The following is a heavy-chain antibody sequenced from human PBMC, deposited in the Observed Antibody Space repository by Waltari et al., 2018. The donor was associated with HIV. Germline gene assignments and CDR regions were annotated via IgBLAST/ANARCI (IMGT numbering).Heavy chain of an antibody. J-gene: IGHJ3*02. V-gene: IGHV3-7*01. CDR1: GFTFRSHW. Sequence: EVQLVESGGGLVQPGGSLGLSCVGSGFTFRSHWMGWVRQAPGKGGEWVATMKPEGSEKYYVDSVLGRFAISRDNAKNSLYLQMNSLRVEDTAVYYCAREGYYSGYDFDDAFDMWGLGTMVTVSS. D-gene: IGHD5-12*01. CDR2: MKPEGSEK. CDR3: AREGYYSGYDFDDAFDM.